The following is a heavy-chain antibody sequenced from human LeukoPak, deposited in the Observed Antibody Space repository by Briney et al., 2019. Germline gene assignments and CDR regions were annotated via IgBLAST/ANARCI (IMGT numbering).Heavy chain of an antibody. CDR2: MNPNSGNT. J-gene: IGHJ4*02. CDR3: ARVHYSREHCSSTSCYASFDY. V-gene: IGHV1-8*01. D-gene: IGHD2-2*01. CDR1: GYTFTSYD. Sequence: ASVKVSCKASGYTFTSYDINWVRQATGQGLEWIGWMNPNSGNTGYAQKFQGRVTMTRNTSISTASMELSSLRSEDTAVYYCARVHYSREHCSSTSCYASFDYWGQGTLVTASS.